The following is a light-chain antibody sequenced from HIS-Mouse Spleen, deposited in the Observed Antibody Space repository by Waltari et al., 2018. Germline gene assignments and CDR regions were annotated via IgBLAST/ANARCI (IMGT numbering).Light chain of an antibody. V-gene: IGLV2-23*01. CDR2: EGS. CDR3: CSYAGSSTYWV. J-gene: IGLJ3*02. Sequence: QSALTPPASVSGSPGQSITISCTGTSSDVGSYNLVSWYQQHPGKPPKLMIYEGSKRPSGVSNRFSGSKSGNTASLTISGLQAEDEADYYCCSYAGSSTYWVFGGGTKLTVL. CDR1: SSDVGSYNL.